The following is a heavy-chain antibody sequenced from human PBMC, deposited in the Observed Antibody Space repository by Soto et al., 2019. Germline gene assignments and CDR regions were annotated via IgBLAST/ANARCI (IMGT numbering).Heavy chain of an antibody. V-gene: IGHV3-23*01. D-gene: IGHD6-6*01. CDR3: AKTPQYSSPTYNWFDP. CDR2: IHGSGGST. CDR1: GFSFSSYA. Sequence: GGSLRLSCAASGFSFSSYAMSWVRQAPGKGLEWVSVIHGSGGSTYYADSVMGRFTISRDNSKNTLYLQMNSLRAEDTAVYYCAKTPQYSSPTYNWFDPWGQGTLVTVSS. J-gene: IGHJ5*02.